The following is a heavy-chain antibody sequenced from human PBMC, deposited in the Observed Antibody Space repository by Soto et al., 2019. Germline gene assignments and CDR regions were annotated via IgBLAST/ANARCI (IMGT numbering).Heavy chain of an antibody. CDR1: GFTFSSYA. J-gene: IGHJ4*02. Sequence: QVQLVESGGGVVQPGRSLRLSCAASGFTFSSYAMHWVRQAPGKGLEWVAVISYDGSNKYYADSVKGRFTISRDNSKNTLYLQMNSLRAEDTAVDYCARDSHDSSGYYYAFDYWGQGTLVTVSS. V-gene: IGHV3-30-3*01. CDR3: ARDSHDSSGYYYAFDY. D-gene: IGHD3-22*01. CDR2: ISYDGSNK.